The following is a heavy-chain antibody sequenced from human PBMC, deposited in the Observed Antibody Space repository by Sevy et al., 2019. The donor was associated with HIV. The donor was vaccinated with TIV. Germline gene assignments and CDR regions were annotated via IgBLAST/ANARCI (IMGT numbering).Heavy chain of an antibody. CDR1: GYTFTNYY. Sequence: ASVKVSCKASGYTFTNYYIHWVRQAPGHGLEWMGIINPGGGSPRYAQRFKGRVTMTRDTSTSTLYMDLSSLRSEDTAVYYCARDRGCEPDTLYFYGMDVWGQGTTVTVSS. J-gene: IGHJ6*02. CDR2: INPGGGSP. V-gene: IGHV1-46*01. D-gene: IGHD2-8*01. CDR3: ARDRGCEPDTLYFYGMDV.